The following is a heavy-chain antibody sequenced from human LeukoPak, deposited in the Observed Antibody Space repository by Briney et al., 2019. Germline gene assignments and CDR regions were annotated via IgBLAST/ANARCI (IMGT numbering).Heavy chain of an antibody. CDR3: ARGGWFGEIYFDY. CDR2: ISSSSSYI. Sequence: GGSLRLSCAASGFTFSSYEMNWVRQAPGKGLEWVSSISSSSSYIYYADSVKGRFTISRDNAKNSLYLQMNSLRAEDTAVYYCARGGWFGEIYFDYWGQGTLVTVSS. J-gene: IGHJ4*02. CDR1: GFTFSSYE. D-gene: IGHD3-10*01. V-gene: IGHV3-21*01.